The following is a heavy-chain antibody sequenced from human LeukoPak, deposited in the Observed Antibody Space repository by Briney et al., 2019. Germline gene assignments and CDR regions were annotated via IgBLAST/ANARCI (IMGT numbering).Heavy chain of an antibody. CDR2: IYTSGST. D-gene: IGHD1/OR15-1a*01. CDR1: GGSISSGSYY. J-gene: IGHJ3*02. Sequence: SETLSLTCTVSGGSISSGSYYWSWIRQPAGKELEWIGRIYTSGSTNYNPSLKSRVTISVDTSKNQFSLKLSSVTAADTAVYYCASVTNDAFDIWGQGTMVTVSS. CDR3: ASVTNDAFDI. V-gene: IGHV4-61*02.